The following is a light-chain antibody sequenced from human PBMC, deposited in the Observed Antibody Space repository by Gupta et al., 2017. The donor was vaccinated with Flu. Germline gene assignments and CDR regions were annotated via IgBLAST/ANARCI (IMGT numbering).Light chain of an antibody. Sequence: GDRVTITCQASQGIGNYLAWYQQKPGQAPKLLIYAASTVETGVPSRFSGTGSGTDFTLTVRSLQPADFATYSCQQLTSYPMTFGPGT. V-gene: IGKV1-9*01. J-gene: IGKJ3*01. CDR2: AAS. CDR3: QQLTSYPMT. CDR1: QGIGNY.